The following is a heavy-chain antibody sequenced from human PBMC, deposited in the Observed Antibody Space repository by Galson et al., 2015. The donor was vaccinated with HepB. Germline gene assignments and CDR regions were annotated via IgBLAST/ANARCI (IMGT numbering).Heavy chain of an antibody. CDR3: ARDIPAAAADY. CDR1: GFTFSSYS. Sequence: SLRLSCAASGFTFSSYSMNWVRQAPGKGLEWVSYISSSSSTIYYAGSVKGRFTISRDNAKNSLYLQMNSLRAEDTAVYYCARDIPAAAADYWGQGTLVTVSS. V-gene: IGHV3-48*04. D-gene: IGHD6-13*01. J-gene: IGHJ4*02. CDR2: ISSSSSTI.